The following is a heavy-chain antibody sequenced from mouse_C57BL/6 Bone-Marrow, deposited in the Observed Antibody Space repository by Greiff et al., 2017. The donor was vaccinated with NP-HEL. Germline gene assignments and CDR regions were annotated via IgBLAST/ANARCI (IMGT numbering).Heavy chain of an antibody. Sequence: EVKLMESGGGLVQSGRSLRLSCATSGFTFSDFYMEWVRQAPGKGLEWIAASRNKANDYTTEYSASVKGRFIVSRDTSQSILYLQMNALRAEDTAIYYCARVDGYDEGDYWGQGTSVTVSS. CDR1: GFTFSDFY. J-gene: IGHJ4*01. D-gene: IGHD2-2*01. CDR3: ARVDGYDEGDY. V-gene: IGHV7-1*01. CDR2: SRNKANDYTT.